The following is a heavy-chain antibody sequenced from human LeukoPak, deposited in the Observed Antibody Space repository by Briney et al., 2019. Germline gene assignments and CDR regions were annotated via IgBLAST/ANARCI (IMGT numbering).Heavy chain of an antibody. J-gene: IGHJ4*02. CDR3: ATGSEATLEEFYFDY. CDR2: FDPEDGKT. V-gene: IGHV1-24*01. CDR1: GDTLTELS. D-gene: IGHD5-12*01. Sequence: ASVKVSCKVTGDTLTELSIHWVRQAPGKGLEWMGGFDPEDGKTIYAQTFQGRVSMTEDTSTDTAYMELSSLRSDDTAVYYCATGSEATLEEFYFDYWGQGTLVSVSS.